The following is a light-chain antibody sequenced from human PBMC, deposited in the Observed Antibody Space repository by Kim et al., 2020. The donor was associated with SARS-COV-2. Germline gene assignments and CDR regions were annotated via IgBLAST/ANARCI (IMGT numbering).Light chain of an antibody. CDR3: QQYYNWPRT. CDR1: QSVLTN. V-gene: IGKV3-15*01. CDR2: GAS. J-gene: IGKJ1*01. Sequence: VSPGERATLSCRASQSVLTNLAWYQQKPGQSPRLLIYGASTRATGIPASFSGSGSGTEFTLTISSLQSEDFVIYYCQQYYNWPRTFGQGTKVDIK.